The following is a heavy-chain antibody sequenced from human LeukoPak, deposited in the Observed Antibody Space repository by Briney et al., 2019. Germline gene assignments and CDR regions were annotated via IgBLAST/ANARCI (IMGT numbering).Heavy chain of an antibody. Sequence: KPGGSLRLSCAGSGFTFSNYAMSWVRQAPGKGLEWVSSISSSSSYIYYADSVKGRFTISRDNAKNSLYLQMNSLRAEDTAVYYCARDFGMATTDSWGQGTLVTVSS. CDR1: GFTFSNYA. V-gene: IGHV3-21*01. CDR3: ARDFGMATTDS. J-gene: IGHJ4*02. D-gene: IGHD5-24*01. CDR2: ISSSSSYI.